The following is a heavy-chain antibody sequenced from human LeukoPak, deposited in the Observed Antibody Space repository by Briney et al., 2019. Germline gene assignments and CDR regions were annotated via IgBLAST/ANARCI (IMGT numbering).Heavy chain of an antibody. J-gene: IGHJ4*02. V-gene: IGHV3-23*01. Sequence: GGSLRLSCATSGFTFSSYAMSWVRQAPGKGLEWVSAIVGRGGRTYYADSVKGRFTISRDNSKNTLYLQMNSLRAEDTAVYYCARDVAPDYYDSSVWGRGTLVTVSS. CDR3: ARDVAPDYYDSSV. CDR2: IVGRGGRT. D-gene: IGHD3-22*01. CDR1: GFTFSSYA.